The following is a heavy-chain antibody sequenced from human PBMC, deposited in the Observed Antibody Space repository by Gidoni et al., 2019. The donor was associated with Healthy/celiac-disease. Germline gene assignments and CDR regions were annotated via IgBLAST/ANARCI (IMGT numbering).Heavy chain of an antibody. CDR2: ISAYTGNT. V-gene: IGHV1-18*01. CDR1: GYTFTSYG. CDR3: ARDPGQGTWIQLWSKDGIFDY. J-gene: IGHJ4*02. D-gene: IGHD5-18*01. Sequence: QVQLVQSGAEVKKPGASVKVSCKASGYTFTSYGSNWVRQVPGQGLEWMGWISAYTGNTKHAQKLQGRVTMTTDTSTSTAYMELRSLRSDDTAVYYCARDPGQGTWIQLWSKDGIFDYWGQGTLVTVSS.